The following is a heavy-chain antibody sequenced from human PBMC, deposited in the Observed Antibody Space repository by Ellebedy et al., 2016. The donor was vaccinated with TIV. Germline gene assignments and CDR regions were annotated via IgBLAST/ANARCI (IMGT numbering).Heavy chain of an antibody. CDR2: IYYSGST. V-gene: IGHV4-39*01. D-gene: IGHD4-17*01. CDR1: GGSIRSTDSY. CDR3: ARGNRGYGDYVNDI. Sequence: MPGGSLRLSCTVSGGSIRSTDSYWGWIRQPPGKGLAWIGSIYYSGSTYSNPSLKSRVTISVDTSNNQFSLRLSSVTAADTAVYYCARGNRGYGDYVNDIWGHGTRVTVSS. J-gene: IGHJ3*02.